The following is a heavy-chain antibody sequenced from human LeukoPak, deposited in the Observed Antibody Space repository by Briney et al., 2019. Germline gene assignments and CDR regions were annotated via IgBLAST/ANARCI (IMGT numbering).Heavy chain of an antibody. D-gene: IGHD3-22*01. CDR2: ISAYNGNT. V-gene: IGHV1-18*01. CDR3: ARGSRYYDSSGYCN. Sequence: ASVKVSCKASGYTFTRYGISWVRQAPGQGLEWMGWISAYNGNTNYAQKLQGRVTMTTDTSTSTAYMELRSLRSDDTAVYYCARGSRYYDSSGYCNWGQGTLVTVSS. J-gene: IGHJ4*02. CDR1: GYTFTRYG.